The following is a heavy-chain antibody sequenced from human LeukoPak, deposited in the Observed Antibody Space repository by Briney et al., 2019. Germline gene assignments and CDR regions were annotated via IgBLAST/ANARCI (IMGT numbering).Heavy chain of an antibody. D-gene: IGHD2-21*02. CDR1: GFTFSSYA. CDR3: AKDQGGDFYYFDY. J-gene: IGHJ4*02. Sequence: GGSLRLSCAASGFTFSSYAMSWVRQAPGKGLEWVSAISGSGSSTYYADSVKGRFTISRDNSKNTLYLQMNSLRAEDTAVYYCAKDQGGDFYYFDYWGQGTLVTVSS. CDR2: ISGSGSST. V-gene: IGHV3-23*01.